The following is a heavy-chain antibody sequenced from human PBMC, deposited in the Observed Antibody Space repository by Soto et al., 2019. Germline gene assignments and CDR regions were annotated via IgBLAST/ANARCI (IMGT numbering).Heavy chain of an antibody. CDR2: ISAHNGNT. CDR1: GYTFSSYG. V-gene: IGHV1-18*01. CDR3: AGVYCRGGSCYGNDAFDM. D-gene: IGHD2-15*01. Sequence: QVQLVQSGAEVKKPGASVKVSCKASGYTFSSYGISWVRQAPGQGLEWMGWISAHNGNTNYAQKLQDRVTMTADTSTSTDYMELRSLRSDDTAVYYCAGVYCRGGSCYGNDAFDMWGQGTMVTVSS. J-gene: IGHJ3*02.